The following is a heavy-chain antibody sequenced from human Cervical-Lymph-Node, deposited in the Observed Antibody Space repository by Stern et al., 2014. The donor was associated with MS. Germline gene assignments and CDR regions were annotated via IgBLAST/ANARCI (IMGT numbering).Heavy chain of an antibody. CDR2: IIPIFGTA. Sequence: VQLVESGAEVKKPGSSVKVSCKASGGTFSNYAISWVRQAPGQGLEWVGGIIPIFGTANYAKKFQGRVTITADESTSTAYMELSSLRSEDTAMYYCASGEKQWLSLWDYWGQGTLVTVSS. J-gene: IGHJ4*02. D-gene: IGHD6-19*01. CDR1: GGTFSNYA. V-gene: IGHV1-69*01. CDR3: ASGEKQWLSLWDY.